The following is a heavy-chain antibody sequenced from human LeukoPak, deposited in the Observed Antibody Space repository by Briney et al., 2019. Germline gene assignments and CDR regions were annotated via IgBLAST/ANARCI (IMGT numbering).Heavy chain of an antibody. D-gene: IGHD6-13*01. V-gene: IGHV4-4*02. Sequence: SGTLSLTCAVSGDSINRSNWWSWVRQPPGKGLEWIGEIYHNESINYNPSLKSRVTISVDKSKKQFSLKLNSVTAADTAVYYCAREWVAGTFDYWGQGTLVTVSS. CDR1: GDSINRSNW. CDR2: IYHNESI. CDR3: AREWVAGTFDY. J-gene: IGHJ4*02.